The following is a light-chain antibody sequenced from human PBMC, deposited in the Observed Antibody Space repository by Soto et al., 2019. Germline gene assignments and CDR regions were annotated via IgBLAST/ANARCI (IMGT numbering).Light chain of an antibody. CDR3: QHYGDSRT. J-gene: IGKJ1*01. CDR1: QSVSSSY. V-gene: IGKV3-20*01. CDR2: GAA. Sequence: ELVLTQSPGTLSLSPGERATLSCRASQSVSSSYLAWYQQKPGQAPRLLIYGAANRATGIPDRFSGSGSRTDFTLSISRLEPEDFAVYYCQHYGDSRTFGQGTKVDIK.